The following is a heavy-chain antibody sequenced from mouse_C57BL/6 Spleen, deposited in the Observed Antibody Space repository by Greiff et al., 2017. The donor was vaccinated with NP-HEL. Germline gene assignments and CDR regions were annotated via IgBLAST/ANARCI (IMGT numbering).Heavy chain of an antibody. CDR3: ARRHYGSSLYYFDY. Sequence: VQLQQSGAELVRPGSSVKLSCKASGYTFTSYWMHWVKQRPIQGLEWIGNIDPSDSETHYNQKFKDKATLTVDKSSSTAYMQLSSLTSEDSAVYYCARRHYGSSLYYFDYWGQGTTLTVSS. CDR2: IDPSDSET. V-gene: IGHV1-52*01. D-gene: IGHD1-1*01. J-gene: IGHJ2*01. CDR1: GYTFTSYW.